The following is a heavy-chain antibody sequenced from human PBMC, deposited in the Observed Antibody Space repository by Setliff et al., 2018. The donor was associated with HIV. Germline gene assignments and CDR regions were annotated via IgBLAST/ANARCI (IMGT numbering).Heavy chain of an antibody. V-gene: IGHV1-18*01. CDR3: VAEMADGIYYFDY. CDR1: GYTFTNNG. Sequence: ASVKVSCKASGYTFTNNGINWVRQAPGQGLEWMGWIGGDNGNTNAQKLQGRVTMTTDTSTSTAYMELRNLRSDDTAVHYCVAEMADGIYYFDYWGQGTLVTVSS. D-gene: IGHD2-21*01. J-gene: IGHJ4*02. CDR2: IGGDNGNT.